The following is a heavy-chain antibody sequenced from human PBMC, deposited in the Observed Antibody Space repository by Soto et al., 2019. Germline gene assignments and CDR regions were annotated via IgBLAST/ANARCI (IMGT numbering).Heavy chain of an antibody. V-gene: IGHV4-4*02. D-gene: IGHD6-19*01. Sequence: SETLSLTCAVSGGSISSSNWWSWVRQPPGKGLEWIGEIYHSGSTNYNPSLKSRVTISVDKSKNQFSLKLSSVTAADTAVYYCARLWAVAGTDYYYYGMDVWGQGTTVTVS. J-gene: IGHJ6*02. CDR2: IYHSGST. CDR1: GGSISSSNW. CDR3: ARLWAVAGTDYYYYGMDV.